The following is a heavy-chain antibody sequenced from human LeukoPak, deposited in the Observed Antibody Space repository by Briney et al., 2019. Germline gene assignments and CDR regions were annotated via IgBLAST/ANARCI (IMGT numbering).Heavy chain of an antibody. CDR3: AREATVGGALED. D-gene: IGHD1-26*01. V-gene: IGHV3-74*01. J-gene: IGHJ4*02. CDR2: INQDGRYI. Sequence: PGGSLTLSCAASGFTFDRYWMHWVRQTPGKRLVWVLRINQDGRYISYADSVQGRFTISRDTAKSTLFLQMNSLRVEDTAIYFCAREATVGGALEDWGQGALVTVSS. CDR1: GFTFDRYW.